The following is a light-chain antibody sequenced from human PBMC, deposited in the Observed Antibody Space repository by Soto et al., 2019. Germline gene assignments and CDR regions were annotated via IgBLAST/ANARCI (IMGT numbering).Light chain of an antibody. CDR2: GAS. Sequence: EIRMTQSPGTLSLSPGERAPLSRRASQSVSSNLAWYQQKPGQAPRLLIYGASTRATGIPARFSGSGSGTDFTLTISSLQSEDLAVYYCHQYNNWRTFGQGTKVDIK. V-gene: IGKV3-15*01. CDR1: QSVSSN. J-gene: IGKJ1*01. CDR3: HQYNNWRT.